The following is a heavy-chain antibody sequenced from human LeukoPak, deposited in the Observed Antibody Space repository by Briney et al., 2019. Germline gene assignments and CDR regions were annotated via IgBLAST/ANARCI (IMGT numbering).Heavy chain of an antibody. D-gene: IGHD2-15*01. Sequence: GRSLRLSCAASGFTFSSYGMHWVRQAPGKGLEWVAVISYDGSNKYYADSVKGRFTISRDNAKNSLYLQMNSLRAEDTAVYYCARRYCSGGSCYSEYNWFDPWGQGTLVTVSS. V-gene: IGHV3-30*03. J-gene: IGHJ5*02. CDR3: ARRYCSGGSCYSEYNWFDP. CDR2: ISYDGSNK. CDR1: GFTFSSYG.